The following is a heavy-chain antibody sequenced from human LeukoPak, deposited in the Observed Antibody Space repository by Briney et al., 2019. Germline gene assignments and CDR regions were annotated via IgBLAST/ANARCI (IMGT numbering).Heavy chain of an antibody. CDR1: GGSISSYY. CDR2: IYTSGST. D-gene: IGHD6-13*01. J-gene: IGHJ6*03. V-gene: IGHV4-4*07. Sequence: SETLSLTCTVSGGSISSYYWSWIRQPAGKGLEWIGHIYTSGSTNYNPSLKSRVTMSVDTSKNQFSLKLSSVTAADTAVYYCARVWIAAAADYYYYMDVWGKGTTVTVSS. CDR3: ARVWIAAAADYYYYMDV.